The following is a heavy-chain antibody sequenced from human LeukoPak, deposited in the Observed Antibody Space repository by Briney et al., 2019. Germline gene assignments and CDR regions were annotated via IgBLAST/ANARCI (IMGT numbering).Heavy chain of an antibody. CDR2: ISSSSSTI. J-gene: IGHJ6*03. Sequence: PGGSLRLSCAASGFTFSSYSMNWVRQAPGKGLEWVSYISSSSSTIYYADSVKGRFTISRDNAKNSLYLQMNSLRAEDTAVYYCARGSDGRFLEWLLLDRVYYMDVWGKGTTVTVS. V-gene: IGHV3-48*01. D-gene: IGHD3-3*01. CDR3: ARGSDGRFLEWLLLDRVYYMDV. CDR1: GFTFSSYS.